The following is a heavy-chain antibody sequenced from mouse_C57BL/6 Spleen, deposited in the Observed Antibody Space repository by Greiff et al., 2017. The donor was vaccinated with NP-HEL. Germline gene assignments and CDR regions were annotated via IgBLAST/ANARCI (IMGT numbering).Heavy chain of an antibody. CDR1: GFNIKDDY. J-gene: IGHJ1*03. D-gene: IGHD1-1*01. V-gene: IGHV14-4*01. Sequence: EVKLVESGAELVRPGASVKLSCTASGFNIKDDYMHWVKQRPEQGLEWIGWIDPENGDTEYASKFQGKATITADTSSNTAYLQLSRLTSEDTAVYYCTTGNYGSSYGGYFDVWGTGTTVTVSS. CDR3: TTGNYGSSYGGYFDV. CDR2: IDPENGDT.